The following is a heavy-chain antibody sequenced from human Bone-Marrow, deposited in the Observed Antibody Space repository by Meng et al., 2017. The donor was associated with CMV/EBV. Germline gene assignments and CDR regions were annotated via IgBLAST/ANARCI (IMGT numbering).Heavy chain of an antibody. CDR3: VKDRCSGGACYGDY. V-gene: IGHV3-23*01. J-gene: IGHJ4*02. D-gene: IGHD2-15*01. Sequence: ACGFPFRPYAMNWVRQPPGKGLEWVSVRSGGGDTTHYVDSVKGRFTISRDNSKNTVYLQMNSLRAEDTAVYYCVKDRCSGGACYGDYWGQGTLVTVSS. CDR2: RSGGGDTT. CDR1: GFPFRPYA.